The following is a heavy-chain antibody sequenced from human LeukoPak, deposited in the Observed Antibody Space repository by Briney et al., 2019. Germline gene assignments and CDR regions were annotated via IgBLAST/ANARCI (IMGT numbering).Heavy chain of an antibody. Sequence: SSVKVTCKGSGYTFTSYGISWVGQAPGQGLEGMGWISAYNGKTNYAQKLQGRVTMTTDTYTSTAYMELRSLRSDDTAVYYCARDTPSDYYDSSGGFDYWGQGTLVTVSS. CDR1: GYTFTSYG. J-gene: IGHJ4*02. D-gene: IGHD3-22*01. CDR2: ISAYNGKT. V-gene: IGHV1-18*01. CDR3: ARDTPSDYYDSSGGFDY.